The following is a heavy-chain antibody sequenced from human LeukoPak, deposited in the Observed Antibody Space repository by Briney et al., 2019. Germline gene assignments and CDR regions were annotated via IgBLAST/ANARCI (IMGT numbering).Heavy chain of an antibody. Sequence: GASVKVSCKASGYTFTSYAMNWVRQAPGQGLEWMGIINPSGGSTSYARKFQGRVTMTRDMSTSTVYMELSSLRSEDTAVYYCANGSGWYNGAFDIWGQGTMVTVSS. D-gene: IGHD6-19*01. CDR3: ANGSGWYNGAFDI. V-gene: IGHV1-46*01. CDR2: INPSGGST. CDR1: GYTFTSYA. J-gene: IGHJ3*02.